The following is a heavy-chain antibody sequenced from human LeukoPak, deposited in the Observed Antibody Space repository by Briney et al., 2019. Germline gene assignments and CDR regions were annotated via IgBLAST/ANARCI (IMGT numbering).Heavy chain of an antibody. CDR3: ARHSGWLSLDY. CDR1: DYSIRSGYY. V-gene: IGHV4-38-2*02. Sequence: PSETLSLTCTVSDYSIRSGYYWGWIRQPPGKGLEWIGEINHSGSTNYNPSLKSRVTISVDTSKNQFSLKLPSVTAADTAVYYCARHSGWLSLDYWGQGTLVTVSS. CDR2: INHSGST. D-gene: IGHD6-19*01. J-gene: IGHJ4*02.